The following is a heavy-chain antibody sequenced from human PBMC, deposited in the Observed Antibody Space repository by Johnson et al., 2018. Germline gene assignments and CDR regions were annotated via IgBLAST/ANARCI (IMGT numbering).Heavy chain of an antibody. J-gene: IGHJ3*02. D-gene: IGHD3-22*01. CDR1: GGSFSGYY. CDR2: INHSGST. CDR3: ARGGYYDSSGYYPDAFDI. Sequence: QVQLQQWGAGLLKPSEPLSLTCAVYGGSFSGYYWSWIRQPPGKGLEWIGEINHSGSTNYNPSLKSRVTISVDTSKNPFSLKLSSVTAADTAVYYWARGGYYDSSGYYPDAFDIWGQGTMVTVSS. V-gene: IGHV4-34*01.